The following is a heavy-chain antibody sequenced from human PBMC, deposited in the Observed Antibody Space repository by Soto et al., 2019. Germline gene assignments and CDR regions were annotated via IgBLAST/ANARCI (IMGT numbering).Heavy chain of an antibody. V-gene: IGHV1-8*01. J-gene: IGHJ5*02. D-gene: IGHD5-18*01. CDR1: GYTFINND. Sequence: ASVKVSCKAFGYTFINNDVTWVRQATGQGLEWMGWMNPGSGDTGYAQKFQGRVTMTRNISIATAYMELSSLRSEDTAIYYCARMASFGSLNWFDPWGQGTLVTVSS. CDR2: MNPGSGDT. CDR3: ARMASFGSLNWFDP.